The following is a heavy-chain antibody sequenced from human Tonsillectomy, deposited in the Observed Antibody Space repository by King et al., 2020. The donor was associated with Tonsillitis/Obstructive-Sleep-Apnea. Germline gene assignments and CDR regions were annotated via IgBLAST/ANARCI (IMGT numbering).Heavy chain of an antibody. J-gene: IGHJ6*03. Sequence: VQLQESGPGLVKPSETLSPPCTVSGGSVSSGSYYLSLIRQPPGKGPGWVGYIYFLWSTNYNPSLNSRVTISVDTSKNQFSLKLSSVTAADTAVYYCAREVAMGYYYMDVWGKGTTVTVSS. V-gene: IGHV4-61*01. CDR3: AREVAMGYYYMDV. D-gene: IGHD2-15*01. CDR2: IYFLWST. CDR1: GGSVSSGSYY.